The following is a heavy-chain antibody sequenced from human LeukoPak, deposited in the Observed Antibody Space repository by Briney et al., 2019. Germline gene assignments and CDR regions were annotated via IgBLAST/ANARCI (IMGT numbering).Heavy chain of an antibody. Sequence: PGGSLRLSCAASGFTFSNAWMSWIRQAPGKGLEWVGRIKSKTDGGTTDYAAPVKGRFTISRDDSKNTLYLQMNSLKTEDTAVYYFYTLFFDWLFSAFDIWGQGTIVTGSS. CDR3: YTLFFDWLFSAFDI. D-gene: IGHD3/OR15-3a*01. CDR1: GFTFSNAW. CDR2: IKSKTDGGTT. V-gene: IGHV3-15*01. J-gene: IGHJ3*02.